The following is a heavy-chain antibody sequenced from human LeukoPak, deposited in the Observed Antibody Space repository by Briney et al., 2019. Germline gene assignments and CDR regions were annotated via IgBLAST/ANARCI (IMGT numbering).Heavy chain of an antibody. CDR1: GFSFSTNW. J-gene: IGHJ4*02. D-gene: IGHD1/OR15-1a*01. CDR3: VRELGTATPAN. V-gene: IGHV3-74*01. CDR2: LNPDGDTT. Sequence: PGGSLRLSCIASGFSFSTNWMHWVRQAPGKGLVWVSRLNPDGDTTGYADPVKGRFTISRDNAKNTVYLQLNSLTAEDTALYYCVRELGTATPANWGQGTLVTVSS.